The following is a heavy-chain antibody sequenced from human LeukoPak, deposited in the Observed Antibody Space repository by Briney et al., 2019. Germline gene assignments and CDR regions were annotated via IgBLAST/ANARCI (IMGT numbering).Heavy chain of an antibody. V-gene: IGHV3-11*04. J-gene: IGHJ6*03. D-gene: IGHD2-2*01. CDR1: GFTFSDYY. CDR2: ISSSGSTI. CDR3: ARDGDIVVVPAYYMDV. Sequence: GGSLRLSCAASGFTFSDYYMSWIRQAPGKGLEWVSYISSSGSTIYYADSVKGRFTISRDNAKNSLYLQMNSLRAEDTAVYYCARDGDIVVVPAYYMDVWGKGTTVTASS.